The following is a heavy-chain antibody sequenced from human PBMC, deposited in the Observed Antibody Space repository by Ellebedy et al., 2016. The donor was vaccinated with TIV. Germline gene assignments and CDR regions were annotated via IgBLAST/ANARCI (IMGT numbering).Heavy chain of an antibody. D-gene: IGHD6-13*01. J-gene: IGHJ4*02. CDR2: ISGTGGST. CDR3: ARLGYRSSWFDY. Sequence: PGGSLRLSCAASGFTLNTYAMSWVRKAPGKGLEWVSSISGTGGSTWYADSVQGRFTISRDNSKNTLSLQMNSLRADDTAVYYCARLGYRSSWFDYWGQGALVTVSS. CDR1: GFTLNTYA. V-gene: IGHV3-23*01.